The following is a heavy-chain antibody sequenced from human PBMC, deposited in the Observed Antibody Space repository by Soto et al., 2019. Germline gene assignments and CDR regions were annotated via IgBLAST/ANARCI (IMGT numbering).Heavy chain of an antibody. CDR2: INPNSGGT. CDR3: ACELHCLHPAAFAI. D-gene: IGHD2-21*01. Sequence: AAVKACCKACGYSFTGYDIHWGRQAPGQGLEWMGWINPNSGGTNYAQKFQGRVTMTRDTSISTAYMELSRLRSDDTAVYYCACELHCLHPAAFAIWGQRTMVTVSS. V-gene: IGHV1-2*02. J-gene: IGHJ3*02. CDR1: GYSFTGYD.